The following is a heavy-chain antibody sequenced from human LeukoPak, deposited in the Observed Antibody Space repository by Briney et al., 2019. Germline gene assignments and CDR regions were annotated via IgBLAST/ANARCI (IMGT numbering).Heavy chain of an antibody. J-gene: IGHJ4*02. CDR3: APAREVTSGCDY. D-gene: IGHD3-16*01. CDR2: ISSSSSYI. CDR1: GFTFSSYS. V-gene: IGHV3-21*01. Sequence: GGSLRLSCAASGFTFSSYSMNWVRQAPGKGLEWVSSISSSSSYIYYADSVKGRFTISRDNAKNSLYLQMNSLRAEDTAVYYCAPAREVTSGCDYWGQGTLVTVSS.